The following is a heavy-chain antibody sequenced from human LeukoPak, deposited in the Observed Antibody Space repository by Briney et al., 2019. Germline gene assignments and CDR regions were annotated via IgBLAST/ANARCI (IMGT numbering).Heavy chain of an antibody. V-gene: IGHV4-34*01. J-gene: IGHJ2*01. CDR2: INHSGST. CDR3: ARVSSSWYQDWYFDL. Sequence: SETLSLTCAVYGGSFSGYYWSWIRQPPGKGLEWIGEINHSGSTNYNPSLKSRVTMSVDTSKNQFSLKLSSVAAADTAVYYCARVSSSWYQDWYFDLWGRGTLVTVSS. CDR1: GGSFSGYY. D-gene: IGHD6-13*01.